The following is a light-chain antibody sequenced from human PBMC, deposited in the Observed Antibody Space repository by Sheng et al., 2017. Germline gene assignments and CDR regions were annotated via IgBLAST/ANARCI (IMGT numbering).Light chain of an antibody. J-gene: IGKJ2*01. Sequence: EIVLTQSPDTLSLSPGERATLSCRASQSFSSSYLAWYQQKPGQAPRLLIYETSNRATGIPARFSGSGSGTDFTLTISSLEPEDFAVYSCQQYFSTPYTFGQGTKLEI. CDR3: QQYFSTPYT. V-gene: IGKV3-20*01. CDR2: ETS. CDR1: QSFSSSY.